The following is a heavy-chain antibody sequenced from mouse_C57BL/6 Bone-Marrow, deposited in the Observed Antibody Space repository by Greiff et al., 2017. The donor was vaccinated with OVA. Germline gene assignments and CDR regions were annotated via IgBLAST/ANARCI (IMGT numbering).Heavy chain of an antibody. J-gene: IGHJ3*01. CDR3: AIYYDYDGRLAY. V-gene: IGHV3-1*01. CDR2: ISYSGST. CDR1: GYSITSGYD. D-gene: IGHD2-4*01. Sequence: EVKLQESGPGMVKPSQSLSLTCTVTGYSITSGYDWHWIRHFPGNKLEWMGYISYSGSTNYNPSLKSRISITHDTSKNHFFLKLNSVTTEDTATYYCAIYYDYDGRLAYWGQGTLVTVSA.